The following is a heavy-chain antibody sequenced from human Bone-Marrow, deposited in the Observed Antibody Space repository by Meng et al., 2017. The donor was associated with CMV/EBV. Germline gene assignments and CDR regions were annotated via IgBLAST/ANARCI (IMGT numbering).Heavy chain of an antibody. D-gene: IGHD6-19*01. V-gene: IGHV3-23*01. J-gene: IGHJ4*02. CDR3: AKDLHRGEWLVKSYYFDY. CDR1: GFTFSSYW. CDR2: ISGSGGST. Sequence: GESLKISCAASGFTFSSYWMSWVRQAPGKGLEWVSAISGSGGSTYYPDSVKGRFTISRDNFKNPLYLQMNSLGAEDTAVYYCAKDLHRGEWLVKSYYFDYWGQGTLVTVSS.